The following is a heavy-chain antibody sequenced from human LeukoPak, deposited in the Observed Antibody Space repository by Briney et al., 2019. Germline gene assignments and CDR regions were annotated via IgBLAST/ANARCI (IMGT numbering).Heavy chain of an antibody. CDR1: GFTFSSYA. D-gene: IGHD2-15*01. J-gene: IGHJ6*02. V-gene: IGHV3-23*01. Sequence: GGSLRLSCAASGFTFSSYALSWVRQAPGKGLEWVSSISGSGNRTYYADSVKGRFTISRDNSKNTLFLQMNSLRAEDTAVYYCAKNLYCGGGSCYPSALGMDVWGQGTTVTVSS. CDR2: ISGSGNRT. CDR3: AKNLYCGGGSCYPSALGMDV.